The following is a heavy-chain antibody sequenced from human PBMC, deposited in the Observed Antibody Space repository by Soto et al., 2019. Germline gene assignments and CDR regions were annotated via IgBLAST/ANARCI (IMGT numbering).Heavy chain of an antibody. CDR3: ARTQTNDY. J-gene: IGHJ4*02. CDR1: GYTFTGYY. CDR2: INTNSGGT. V-gene: IGHV1-2*02. Sequence: QVQLVQSGAEVKKPGASVKVSCKASGYTFTGYYIHWVRQAPGQGLEWMGWINTNSGGTNYAQKFQGRVTMTRDTSISTAYMELSRLTSDDTAVDYCARTQTNDYWGQVTRVTVS.